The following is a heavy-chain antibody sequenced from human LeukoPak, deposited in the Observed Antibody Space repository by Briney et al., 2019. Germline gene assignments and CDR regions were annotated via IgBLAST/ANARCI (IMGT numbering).Heavy chain of an antibody. CDR2: IYYSGST. CDR3: ATIHSQLRYFDWLSRPVDY. D-gene: IGHD3-9*01. Sequence: PSETLSLTCTVSGGSISSSSYYWGWIRQPPGKGLEWIGSIYYSGSTYYNPSLKSRVTISVDTSKNQFSLKLSSVTAADTAVYYCATIHSQLRYFDWLSRPVDYWGQGTLVTVSS. CDR1: GGSISSSSYY. V-gene: IGHV4-39*01. J-gene: IGHJ4*02.